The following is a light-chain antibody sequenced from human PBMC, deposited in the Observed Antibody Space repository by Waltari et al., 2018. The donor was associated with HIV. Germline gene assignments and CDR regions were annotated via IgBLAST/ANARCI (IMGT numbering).Light chain of an antibody. Sequence: DIVMTQSPDSLAVPLGERATINCKSSQSLLFRSDNKNYLTWYQQKPGQPPKLLIYWASTRESGVPDRFSGSGSGTDFTLTISSLQAEDVAVYYCQQYYSSPTFGQGTKVEIK. V-gene: IGKV4-1*01. CDR1: QSLLFRSDNKNY. CDR3: QQYYSSPT. J-gene: IGKJ1*01. CDR2: WAS.